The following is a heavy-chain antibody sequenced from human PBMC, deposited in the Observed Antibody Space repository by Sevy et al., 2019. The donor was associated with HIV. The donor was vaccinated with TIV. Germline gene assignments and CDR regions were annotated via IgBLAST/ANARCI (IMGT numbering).Heavy chain of an antibody. D-gene: IGHD3-22*01. V-gene: IGHV1-8*01. Sequence: ASVKVSCKASGYTFTSYDINWVRQATGQWLEWMGWMNPNSGNTGYAQKFQGRVTMTRNTSISTAYMELSSLRSEDTAVYYCARATYYYDSSGYYFDYWGQGTLVTVSS. CDR1: GYTFTSYD. CDR2: MNPNSGNT. J-gene: IGHJ4*02. CDR3: ARATYYYDSSGYYFDY.